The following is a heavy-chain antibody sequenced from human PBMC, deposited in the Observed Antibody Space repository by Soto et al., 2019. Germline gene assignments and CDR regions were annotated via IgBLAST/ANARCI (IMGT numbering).Heavy chain of an antibody. D-gene: IGHD3-10*01. V-gene: IGHV1-69*12. CDR3: ASPMVRGVRNYYYGMDV. CDR1: GGTFSSYA. CDR2: IIPIFGTA. Sequence: QVQLVQSGAEVKKPGSSVKVSCKASGGTFSSYAISWVRQAPGQGLEWMGGIIPIFGTANYAQKFQGRVTITADESTSTAYMELSSLRSEDTAVYYCASPMVRGVRNYYYGMDVWVQGTTVTVSS. J-gene: IGHJ6*02.